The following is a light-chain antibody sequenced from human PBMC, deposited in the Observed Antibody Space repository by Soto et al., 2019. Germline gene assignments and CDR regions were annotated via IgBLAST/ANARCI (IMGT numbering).Light chain of an antibody. V-gene: IGKV1-5*03. CDR2: KAY. CDR1: QSISSW. CDR3: QQYNSYSQA. J-gene: IGKJ2*01. Sequence: DIQMTQSPSTLSASVGDRVTITCRASQSISSWLAWYQQKPGKAPKLLIYKAYSLESGVPSRFRGSGSGTEFTLTSSSLQPDEFATYYCQQYNSYSQAFGQGTKLEIK.